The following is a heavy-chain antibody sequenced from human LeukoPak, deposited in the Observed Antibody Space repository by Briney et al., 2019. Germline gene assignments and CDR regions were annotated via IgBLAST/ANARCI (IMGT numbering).Heavy chain of an antibody. CDR1: GFSLSTTGMR. CDR3: ARHSNYDYYFGN. V-gene: IGHV2-70*04. Sequence: SGPTLVNPTQTLTLTCTFSGFSLSTTGMRVSWIRQPPGKALEWLARIDWDDEKFYSASLKTRLTIAKDTSKNQVVLTATNVDPVDTATYYCARHSNYDYYFGNWGQGALVSVSS. CDR2: IDWDDEK. J-gene: IGHJ4*02. D-gene: IGHD4-11*01.